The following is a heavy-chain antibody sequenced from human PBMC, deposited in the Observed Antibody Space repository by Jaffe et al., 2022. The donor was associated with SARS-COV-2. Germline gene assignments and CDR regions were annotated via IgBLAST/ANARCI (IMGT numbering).Heavy chain of an antibody. V-gene: IGHV5-51*01. CDR3: ARPGGSGSYFTYYYYYYMDV. D-gene: IGHD3-10*01. Sequence: EVQLVQSGPEVKKPGESLKISCKGTGYSFTSYWIGWVRQMPGKGLEWMGIIYPDDSDTRYSPSFQGQVTISADKSISTAYLQWSSLKASDTATYYCARPGGSGSYFTYYYYYYMDVWGKGTTVTVSS. CDR1: GYSFTSYW. J-gene: IGHJ6*03. CDR2: IYPDDSDT.